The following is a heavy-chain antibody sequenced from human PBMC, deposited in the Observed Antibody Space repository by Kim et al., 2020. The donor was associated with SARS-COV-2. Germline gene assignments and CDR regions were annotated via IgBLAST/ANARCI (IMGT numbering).Heavy chain of an antibody. CDR3: ARHLDASDPFYTLAY. V-gene: IGHV4-59*08. Sequence: LETLSLTCSVSGASIDSLFWGWVRQTPEKGLEWIASIYYTGTPHYNPSLMSRVAISLDKSRNRFSLRLTSVTAADTATYFCARHLDASDPFYTLAYWGQGISVTVSS. J-gene: IGHJ6*02. D-gene: IGHD3-16*01. CDR1: GASIDSLF. CDR2: IYYTGTP.